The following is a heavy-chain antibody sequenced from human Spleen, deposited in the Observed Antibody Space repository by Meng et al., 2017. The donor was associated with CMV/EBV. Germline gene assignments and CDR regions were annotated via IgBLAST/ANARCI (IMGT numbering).Heavy chain of an antibody. CDR1: GGPHSVCDDY. Sequence: TLVITWTFSGGPHSVCDDYCCWLRHPPGKGLRCVGYIYYSGSSDYPPALRSRVTISVDTTKNQFSLKLSSVTAADTAVYYCARARREIWFDPWGQGTLVTVSS. CDR3: ARARREIWFDP. J-gene: IGHJ5*02. CDR2: IYYSGSS. V-gene: IGHV4-30-4*08. D-gene: IGHD1-26*01.